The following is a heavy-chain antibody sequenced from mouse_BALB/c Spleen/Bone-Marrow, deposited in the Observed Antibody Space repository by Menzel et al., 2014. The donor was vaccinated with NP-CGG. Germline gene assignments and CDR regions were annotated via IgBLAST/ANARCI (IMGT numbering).Heavy chain of an antibody. Sequence: EVKLVESGGGLVQPGGSLKLSCATSGFTFSDHYMYWVRQTPDKRLEWVAYITNGGNSTYYLDTVKGRFTISRDNAKDTLYLQMSRLKSEDTAMYYCARHHGSGGFAHWGQGTLVTVSA. CDR2: ITNGGNST. CDR3: ARHHGSGGFAH. CDR1: GFTFSDHY. D-gene: IGHD1-1*01. J-gene: IGHJ3*01. V-gene: IGHV5-12*02.